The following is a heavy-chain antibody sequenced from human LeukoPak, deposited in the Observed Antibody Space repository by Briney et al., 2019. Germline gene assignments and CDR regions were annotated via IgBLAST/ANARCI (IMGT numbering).Heavy chain of an antibody. D-gene: IGHD2-2*01. CDR3: AKVPRYCSSTSCYAIYWYFDL. CDR2: ISGTDGST. Sequence: GGSLRLSCAASGFTFYSYAMNWVRQAPGKGLEWVSTISGTDGSTYYADSVKGRFTISRDNSKNTLYLQMNSLRAEDTAVYYCAKVPRYCSSTSCYAIYWYFDLWGRGTLVTVSS. V-gene: IGHV3-23*01. J-gene: IGHJ2*01. CDR1: GFTFYSYA.